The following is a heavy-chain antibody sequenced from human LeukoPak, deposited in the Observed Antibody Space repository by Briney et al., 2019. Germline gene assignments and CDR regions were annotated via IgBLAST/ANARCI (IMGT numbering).Heavy chain of an antibody. CDR2: TYPGDSNT. D-gene: IGHD2-15*01. V-gene: IGHV5-51*01. CDR1: GYSFTNNW. J-gene: IGHJ5*02. CDR3: VRSPACSSGTCYPNWFDP. Sequence: RGESLKISCKGSGYSFTNNWIGWVRQMPGKGLERMGITYPGDSNTRYSPSFQSQVTISADKSISSAYLQWSSLKASDTAMYYCVRSPACSSGTCYPNWFDPWGQGTLVTVSS.